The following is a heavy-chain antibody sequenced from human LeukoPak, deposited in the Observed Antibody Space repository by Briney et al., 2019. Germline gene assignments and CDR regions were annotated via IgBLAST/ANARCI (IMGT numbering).Heavy chain of an antibody. J-gene: IGHJ4*02. CDR3: ARQMTPHGNFDY. Sequence: ASVKVSCKASGYTFTSYHMHWVRQAPGQGLEWMGIINPSGGSTSYAQKFQGRVTMTRDTSTSTVYMELNSLRAEDTAVYYCARQMTPHGNFDYWGQGTLVTVSS. V-gene: IGHV1-46*01. CDR2: INPSGGST. CDR1: GYTFTSYH. D-gene: IGHD1-26*01.